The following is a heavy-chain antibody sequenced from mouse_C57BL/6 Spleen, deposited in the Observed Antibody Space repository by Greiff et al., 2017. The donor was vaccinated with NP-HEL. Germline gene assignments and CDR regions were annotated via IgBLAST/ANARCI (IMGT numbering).Heavy chain of an antibody. V-gene: IGHV1-64*01. Sequence: QVQLQQPGAELVKPGASVKLSCKASGYTFTSYWMHWVKQRPGQGLEWIGMIHPNSGSTNYNEKFKSKATLTVDKSSSTAYMQLSSLTSEDSAVYYCARSGDGYWYYGVWGTGTTVTVSS. CDR3: ARSGDGYWYYGV. CDR2: IHPNSGST. CDR1: GYTFTSYW. J-gene: IGHJ1*03. D-gene: IGHD2-3*01.